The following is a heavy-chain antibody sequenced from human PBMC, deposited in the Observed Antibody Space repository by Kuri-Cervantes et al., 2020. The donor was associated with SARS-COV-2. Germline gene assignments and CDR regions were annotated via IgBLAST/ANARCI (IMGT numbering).Heavy chain of an antibody. CDR3: ARDGHYCSGGSCYPNWFDP. Sequence: GGSLRLSCAASGFTVSSNYMSWVRQAPGKGLEWVSVIYSGGSTYYADSVKGRFTISRDNSKNTLYLQMNSLRAEDTAVYYCARDGHYCSGGSCYPNWFDPWGQGTLVTVSS. CDR2: IYSGGST. J-gene: IGHJ5*02. D-gene: IGHD2-15*01. CDR1: GFTVSSNY. V-gene: IGHV3-66*01.